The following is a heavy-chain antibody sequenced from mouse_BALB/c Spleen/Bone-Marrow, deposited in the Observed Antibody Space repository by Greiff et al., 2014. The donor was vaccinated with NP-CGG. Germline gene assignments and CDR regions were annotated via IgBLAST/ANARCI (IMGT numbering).Heavy chain of an antibody. D-gene: IGHD1-1*01. CDR1: GFNIKDTY. J-gene: IGHJ3*01. V-gene: IGHV14-3*02. CDR2: IDPANGNT. CDR3: SNYYYGSSLFAY. Sequence: DVQLQESGAELVKPGASVKLSCTASGFNIKDTYMHWVKQRPEQGLEWIGRIDPANGNTKYDPKFQGKATITADTSSNTAYLQHSGLTSEDTAVIYCSNYYYGSSLFAYWGQGTLVTVSA.